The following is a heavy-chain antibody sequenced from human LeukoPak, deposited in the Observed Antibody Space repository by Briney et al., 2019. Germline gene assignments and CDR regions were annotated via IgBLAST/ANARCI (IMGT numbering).Heavy chain of an antibody. CDR1: GFTFDDYT. V-gene: IGHV3-43*01. CDR3: GAAAGQYYGMDV. J-gene: IGHJ6*02. D-gene: IGHD6-13*01. Sequence: GGSLRLSCAASGFTFDDYTMPWVRQAPGKGLEWVSLISWDGDSTYYADSVKGRFTISRDNSKNSLYLQMNSLRTEDTALYYCGAAAGQYYGMDVWGQGTTVTVSS. CDR2: ISWDGDST.